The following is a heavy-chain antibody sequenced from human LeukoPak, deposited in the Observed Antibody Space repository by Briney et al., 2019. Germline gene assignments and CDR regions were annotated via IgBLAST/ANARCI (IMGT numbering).Heavy chain of an antibody. Sequence: PGGSLRLSCAASGFTFSSYAMHWVRQAPGKGLEWVAVILYDGSNKYYADSVKGRFTISRDNSKNTLYLQMNSLRAEDTAVYYCAREKSYCSSTSCYEGHYYYYGMDVWGQGTTVTVSS. CDR2: ILYDGSNK. D-gene: IGHD2-2*01. CDR1: GFTFSSYA. CDR3: AREKSYCSSTSCYEGHYYYYGMDV. J-gene: IGHJ6*02. V-gene: IGHV3-30-3*01.